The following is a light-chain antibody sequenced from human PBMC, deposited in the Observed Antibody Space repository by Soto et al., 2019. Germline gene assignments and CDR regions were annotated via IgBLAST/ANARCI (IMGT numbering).Light chain of an antibody. CDR1: QGISNY. V-gene: IGKV1-27*01. Sequence: DIQMTQSPSSLSASVGDRVTITCRASQGISNYLAWYQQIPGKIPNLLIYAASTLQSGVPSRFSGSGSGTDFTLTINSLQPEDVETYYCQQYNSAPFTFGPGTKVDIK. CDR2: AAS. J-gene: IGKJ3*01. CDR3: QQYNSAPFT.